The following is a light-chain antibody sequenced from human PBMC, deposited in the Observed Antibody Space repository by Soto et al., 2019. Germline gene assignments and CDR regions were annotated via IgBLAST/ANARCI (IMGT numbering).Light chain of an antibody. V-gene: IGLV2-8*01. CDR1: SSDVGGYNF. J-gene: IGLJ1*01. CDR3: SPYAGNTVGYV. Sequence: QSVLTQPPSASGSLGQSVTISCTGTSSDVGGYNFVSWYQQQPGKAPKVMINEVDKRPSGVPDRFSGSKSGDTASLTVSGLQAEDEADYYCSPYAGNTVGYVFGSGTKVTVL. CDR2: EVD.